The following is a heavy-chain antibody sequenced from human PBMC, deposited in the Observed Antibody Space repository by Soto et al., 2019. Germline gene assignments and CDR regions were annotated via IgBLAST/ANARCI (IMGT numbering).Heavy chain of an antibody. Sequence: EVQLVESGGGLVQPGGSLRLSCAASGFTFSSSGMDWVRQAPGKGLEWISYIHPGGQTIFYAESVKGRFTISRDIAKNLVYLQMNRVIAEDRAVYYCARRGRRWVPGTMVSVSS. CDR1: GFTFSSSG. CDR3: ARRGRR. V-gene: IGHV3-48*03. D-gene: IGHD2-15*01. J-gene: IGHJ3*01. CDR2: IHPGGQTI.